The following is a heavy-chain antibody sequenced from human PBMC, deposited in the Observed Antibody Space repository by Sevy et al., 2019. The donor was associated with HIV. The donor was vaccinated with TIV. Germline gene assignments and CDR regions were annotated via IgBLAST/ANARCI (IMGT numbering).Heavy chain of an antibody. J-gene: IGHJ4*02. V-gene: IGHV3-30*18. CDR2: ISYDGSNK. CDR3: AKVRYNWNDGGYFDY. D-gene: IGHD1-20*01. CDR1: GFTFSSYG. Sequence: GGCLRLSCAASGFTFSSYGMHWVRQAPGKGLEWVAVISYDGSNKYYADSVKGRFTISRDNSKNTLYLQMNSLRAEDPAVYYCAKVRYNWNDGGYFDYWGQGTLVTVSS.